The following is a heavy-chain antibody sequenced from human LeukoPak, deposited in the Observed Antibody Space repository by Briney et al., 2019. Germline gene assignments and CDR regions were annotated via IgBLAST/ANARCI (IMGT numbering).Heavy chain of an antibody. Sequence: PGGSLRLSCAASGFTFSSYAMPWVRQAPGKGLEWVAVISYDGSNKYYADSVKGRFTISRDNSKNTLYLQMNSLRAEDTAVDYCARGSYSGSSGFDYWGQGTLVTVSS. CDR3: ARGSYSGSSGFDY. V-gene: IGHV3-30-3*01. CDR1: GFTFSSYA. D-gene: IGHD1-26*01. J-gene: IGHJ4*02. CDR2: ISYDGSNK.